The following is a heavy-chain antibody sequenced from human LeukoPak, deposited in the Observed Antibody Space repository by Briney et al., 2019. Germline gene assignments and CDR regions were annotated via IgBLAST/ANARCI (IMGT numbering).Heavy chain of an antibody. Sequence: ASVKVSCKASGYTFTGYYMHWVRQAPGQGLEWMGWINPDSGGTNYAQKFQGRVTMTRDTSISTAYMELSRLRSDDTAVYYCARASGIAATISGYWGQGTLVTVSS. CDR2: INPDSGGT. V-gene: IGHV1-2*02. CDR1: GYTFTGYY. CDR3: ARASGIAATISGY. D-gene: IGHD5-12*01. J-gene: IGHJ4*02.